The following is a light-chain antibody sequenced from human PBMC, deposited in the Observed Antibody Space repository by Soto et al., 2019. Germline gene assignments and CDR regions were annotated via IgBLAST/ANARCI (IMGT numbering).Light chain of an antibody. Sequence: DIQLNQSPSTLSASVGDRVTITCRARQSVTDRLAWYQQKPGKAPKLLIYDASSLQSGVPSRFSGSGSGTEFSLTISSLQPDDFATYYCQQYYRSCTFGQGTKVEIK. CDR1: QSVTDR. CDR3: QQYYRSCT. V-gene: IGKV1-5*01. J-gene: IGKJ2*02. CDR2: DAS.